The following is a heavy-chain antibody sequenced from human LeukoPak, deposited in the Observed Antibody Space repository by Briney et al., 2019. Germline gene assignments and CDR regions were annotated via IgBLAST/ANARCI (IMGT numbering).Heavy chain of an antibody. CDR3: ARDPSAWELLQSYFDY. V-gene: IGHV3-48*01. CDR1: GFTFSSYS. Sequence: PGGSLRLSCAASGFTFSSYSMNWVRQAPGKGLEWVSYISSSSSTIYYADSVKGRSTISRDNAKNSLYLQMNSLRAEDTAVYYCARDPSAWELLQSYFDYWGQGTLVTVSS. J-gene: IGHJ4*02. D-gene: IGHD1-26*01. CDR2: ISSSSSTI.